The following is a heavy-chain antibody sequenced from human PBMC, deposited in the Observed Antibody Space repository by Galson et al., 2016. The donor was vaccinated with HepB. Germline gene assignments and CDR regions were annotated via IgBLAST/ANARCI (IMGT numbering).Heavy chain of an antibody. CDR2: ISNSGDST. V-gene: IGHV3-23*01. CDR1: RFTFNNFA. J-gene: IGHJ3*02. CDR3: AKEGIYSSGLGDAFDI. Sequence: SLRLSCAASRFTFNNFAMSWVRQAPGKGLEWVSTISNSGDSTYYADSVKGRFITSRDNSKNTLYLQMSTLRAEDTAVYYCAKEGIYSSGLGDAFDIWGQGTMVTVSS. D-gene: IGHD6-19*01.